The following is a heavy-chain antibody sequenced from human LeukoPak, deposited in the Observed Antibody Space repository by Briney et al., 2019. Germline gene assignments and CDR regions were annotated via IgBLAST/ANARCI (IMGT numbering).Heavy chain of an antibody. V-gene: IGHV4-34*01. CDR2: INHSGST. Sequence: MASETLSLTCAVYGGSFSDYYWSWIRQPPGKGLEWIGEINHSGSTNYNPSLKSRVTISVDTSKNQFSLKLSSVTAADTAVYYCARIPKSFYYDSSGYMYYFDYWGQGTLVTVSS. D-gene: IGHD3-22*01. CDR3: ARIPKSFYYDSSGYMYYFDY. J-gene: IGHJ4*02. CDR1: GGSFSDYY.